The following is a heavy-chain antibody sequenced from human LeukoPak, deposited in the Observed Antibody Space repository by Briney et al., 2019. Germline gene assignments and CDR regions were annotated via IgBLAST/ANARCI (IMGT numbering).Heavy chain of an antibody. Sequence: PGGTLRLSCAASGFTFSSYWMSWVRQAPGKGLERVANIKQDGSEKYYVDSVKGRFTISRVNAKNSLYLQMNSLRAEDTAVYYCARLYSSSWYYFDYWGQGTLVTVSS. CDR1: GFTFSSYW. J-gene: IGHJ4*02. D-gene: IGHD6-13*01. V-gene: IGHV3-7*01. CDR2: IKQDGSEK. CDR3: ARLYSSSWYYFDY.